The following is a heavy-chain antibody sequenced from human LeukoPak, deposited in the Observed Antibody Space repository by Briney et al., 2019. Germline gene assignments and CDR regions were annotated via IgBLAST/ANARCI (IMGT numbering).Heavy chain of an antibody. J-gene: IGHJ5*02. D-gene: IGHD4-17*01. CDR2: IFSGGST. Sequence: SETLSLTCTVSGGSISSSSFYWGWIRQPPGKGLEWIGSIFSGGSTYYNPSLKSRVTISVDTSKNQFSLKLSSVTAADTAVYYCARGGYGDYVALNSWGQGTLVTVSS. CDR3: ARGGYGDYVALNS. V-gene: IGHV4-39*07. CDR1: GGSISSSSFY.